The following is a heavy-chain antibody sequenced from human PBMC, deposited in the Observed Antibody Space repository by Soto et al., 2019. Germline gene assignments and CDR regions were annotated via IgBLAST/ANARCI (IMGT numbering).Heavy chain of an antibody. J-gene: IGHJ6*02. CDR2: IDPSDSSNS. Sequence: PGESLKISCKGSGYSFTSYWISWVRQMPGKGLEWMGKIDPSDSSNSNYSPSFQGHVTISADKSISSAYLQWSSLKASDTAVYYCARHWASGGSPRSGMDVWGQGTTVTVSS. CDR1: GYSFTSYW. V-gene: IGHV5-10-1*01. D-gene: IGHD2-15*01. CDR3: ARHWASGGSPRSGMDV.